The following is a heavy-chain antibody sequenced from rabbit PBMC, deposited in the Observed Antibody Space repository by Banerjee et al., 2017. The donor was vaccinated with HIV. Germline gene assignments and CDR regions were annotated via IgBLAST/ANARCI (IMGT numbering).Heavy chain of an antibody. Sequence: EESGGDLVKPEGSLTLTCTASGFSFSSSYWICWVRQAPGKGLEWIACINTGSSGSTYYASWAKGRFTITRSTNQNTVTLQMTSLTAADTATYFCARDRDTGTVYYFDLWGPGTLVTVS. J-gene: IGHJ4*01. D-gene: IGHD7-1*01. CDR2: INTGSSGST. CDR1: GFSFSSSYW. V-gene: IGHV1S45*01. CDR3: ARDRDTGTVYYFDL.